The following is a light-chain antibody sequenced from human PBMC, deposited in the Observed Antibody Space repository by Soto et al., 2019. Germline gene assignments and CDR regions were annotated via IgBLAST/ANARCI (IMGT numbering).Light chain of an antibody. V-gene: IGKV3-20*01. CDR3: QKYGSSPWT. Sequence: EIVLTQSPGTLSLSPGERATLSCRASQTVSSSYLAWYQQTPGQAPRLFVYGESSRATGIPERFSGSGSGTDLNLTISRLEPEDFAVYYCQKYGSSPWTCGQGTKVDIK. CDR2: GES. J-gene: IGKJ1*01. CDR1: QTVSSSY.